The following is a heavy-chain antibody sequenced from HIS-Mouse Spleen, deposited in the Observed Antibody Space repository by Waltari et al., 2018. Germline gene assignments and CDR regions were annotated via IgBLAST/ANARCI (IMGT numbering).Heavy chain of an antibody. J-gene: IGHJ3*02. Sequence: QVQLQQSGPGLVNPSQTLSLTCATSGDRVPRNMAPWNSLTQSPATGLEWLGRTYYRSKWYNDYAVSVKSRITINPDTSKNQFSLQLNSVTPEDTAVYYCARAGFNWDDAFDIWGQGTMVTVSS. CDR3: ARAGFNWDDAFDI. V-gene: IGHV6-1*01. CDR1: GDRVPRNMAP. D-gene: IGHD1-20*01. CDR2: TYYRSKWYN.